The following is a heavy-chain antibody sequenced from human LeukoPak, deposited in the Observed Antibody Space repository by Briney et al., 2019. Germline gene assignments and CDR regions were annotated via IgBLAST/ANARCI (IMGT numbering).Heavy chain of an antibody. Sequence: GESLKISCKGSGYSFTSYWIGWVRQMPGKGLEWMGIIYPGDSDTRYSPSFQGQVTSSADKSISTAYLQWSSLKASDTAMYYCARQGASYESSGDPDNWGQGALVTVSS. CDR3: ARQGASYESSGDPDN. V-gene: IGHV5-51*01. D-gene: IGHD3-22*01. CDR1: GYSFTSYW. CDR2: IYPGDSDT. J-gene: IGHJ4*02.